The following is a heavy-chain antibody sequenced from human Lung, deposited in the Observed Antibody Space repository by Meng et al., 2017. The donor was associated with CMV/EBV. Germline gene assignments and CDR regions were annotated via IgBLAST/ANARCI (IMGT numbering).Heavy chain of an antibody. D-gene: IGHD6-19*01. J-gene: IGHJ4*02. CDR2: IRSKASNYAT. V-gene: IGHV3-73*01. Sequence: GEXXKISRAASGFTFRDSAMYWVRQASGKGPEWVGRIRSKASNYATTYAASVEGRFTISRDDSKNMVYLEMNSLKIEDTALYYCCRPTAVASTPTDYWGQGTLVTVSS. CDR1: GFTFRDSA. CDR3: CRPTAVASTPTDY.